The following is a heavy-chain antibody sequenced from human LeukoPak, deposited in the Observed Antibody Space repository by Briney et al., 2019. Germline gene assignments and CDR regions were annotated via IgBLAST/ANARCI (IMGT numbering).Heavy chain of an antibody. Sequence: PGGSLRLSCAASGFTFYTFGMYWVRQAPGKGLEWVAVIWYDGSNKYYADSVKGRFTISRDNSKSTLYLQMNSLRAEDRAVYYCARISSTGGSCRPYSYYGMDVWGQGTTVTVSS. D-gene: IGHD2-15*01. CDR1: GFTFYTFG. V-gene: IGHV3-33*01. J-gene: IGHJ6*02. CDR3: ARISSTGGSCRPYSYYGMDV. CDR2: IWYDGSNK.